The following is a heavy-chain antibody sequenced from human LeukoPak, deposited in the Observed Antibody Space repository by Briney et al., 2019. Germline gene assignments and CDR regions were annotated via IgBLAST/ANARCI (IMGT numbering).Heavy chain of an antibody. Sequence: PGGSLRLSCAASGFTFSSYGMHWVRQAPGKGLEWVAFIRYDGSNKYYADSVKGRFTISRDNSKNTLYLQMSSLRAEDTAVCYCANFGGADFDYWGQGTPVTVSS. CDR1: GFTFSSYG. J-gene: IGHJ4*02. V-gene: IGHV3-30*02. CDR3: ANFGGADFDY. D-gene: IGHD3-16*01. CDR2: IRYDGSNK.